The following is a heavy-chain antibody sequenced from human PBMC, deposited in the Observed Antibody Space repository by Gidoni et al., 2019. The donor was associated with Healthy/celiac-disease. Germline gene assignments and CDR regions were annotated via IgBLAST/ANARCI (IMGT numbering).Heavy chain of an antibody. D-gene: IGHD3-3*01. CDR2: ISYDGSNK. V-gene: IGHV3-30*18. CDR1: GFTFSSYG. J-gene: IGHJ6*02. Sequence: QVQLVESGGGVVQPGRSLRLSCAASGFTFSSYGMHWVRQAPGKGLEWVAVISYDGSNKYYADSVKGRFTISRDNSKNTLYLQMNSLRAEDTAVYYCAKDLGYDFWSGYYDYYYYGMDVWGQGTTVTVSS. CDR3: AKDLGYDFWSGYYDYYYYGMDV.